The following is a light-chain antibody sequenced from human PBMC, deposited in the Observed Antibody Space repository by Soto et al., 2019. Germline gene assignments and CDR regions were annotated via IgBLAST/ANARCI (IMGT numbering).Light chain of an antibody. CDR1: SSNIGAGYA. CDR2: EIN. CDR3: SSFAGSNNFPYV. V-gene: IGLV1-40*01. Sequence: QSVLTQPPSVSGAPGQRVTISCTGSSSNIGAGYAVHWFQQLPGIAPKLMIYEINKRPSGVPDRFSGSKSGNTASLTVSGLQAEDEADYYCSSFAGSNNFPYVFGTGTKVTVL. J-gene: IGLJ1*01.